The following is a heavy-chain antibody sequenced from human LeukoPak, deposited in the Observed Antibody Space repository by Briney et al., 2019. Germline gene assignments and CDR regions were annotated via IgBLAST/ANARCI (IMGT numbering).Heavy chain of an antibody. J-gene: IGHJ5*02. CDR2: ISGSGDNT. V-gene: IGHV3-23*01. D-gene: IGHD2-15*01. CDR1: GFTFSSYA. Sequence: GGSLRLFCAASGFTFSSYAMSWVRQAPGKGLEWVSAISGSGDNTYYADSVKGQFTVSRDNSKNTLYLQLNSLRVEDTAVYYCAKGPVAGTRWFDPWGQGTLVTVSS. CDR3: AKGPVAGTRWFDP.